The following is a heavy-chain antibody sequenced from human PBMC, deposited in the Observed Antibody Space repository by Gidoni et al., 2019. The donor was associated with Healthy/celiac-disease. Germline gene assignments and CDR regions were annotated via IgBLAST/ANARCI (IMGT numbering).Heavy chain of an antibody. V-gene: IGHV4-61*01. CDR1: GGSVSSGSYY. CDR2: IYYSGST. Sequence: QVQLQESGPGLVKPSETLSLTCTVSGGSVSSGSYYWSWIRQPPGKGLEWIGYIYYSGSTNYNPSLKSRVTISVDTSKNQFSLKLSSVTAADTAVYYCARDSPGYCTNGVCYWGTYGMDVWGQGTTVTVSS. J-gene: IGHJ6*02. D-gene: IGHD2-8*01. CDR3: ARDSPGYCTNGVCYWGTYGMDV.